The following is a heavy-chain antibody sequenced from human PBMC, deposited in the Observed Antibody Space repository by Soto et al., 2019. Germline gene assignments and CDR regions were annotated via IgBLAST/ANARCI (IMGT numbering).Heavy chain of an antibody. D-gene: IGHD3-10*01. CDR1: GGTFSSYA. J-gene: IGHJ6*02. V-gene: IGHV1-69*13. CDR2: IIPIFGTA. Sequence: SVKVSCKASGGTFSSYAISWVRQAPGQGLEWMGGIIPIFGTANYAQKFQGRVTITADESTSTAYMELSSLRSEDTAVYYCAKEGSSEVRALHYYGMDVWGQGTTVTV. CDR3: AKEGSSEVRALHYYGMDV.